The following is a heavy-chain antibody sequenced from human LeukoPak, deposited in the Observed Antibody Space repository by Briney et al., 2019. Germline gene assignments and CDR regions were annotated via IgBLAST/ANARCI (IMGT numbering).Heavy chain of an antibody. Sequence: PGGSLRLSCAASGFTFSSYGMSWVRQAPGKGLEWVSAISGSGGSTYYADSVKGRFTISRDNSKNTLYLQMNSLRAEDTAVYYCAKDQIPLNLHGYNPTPVDYWGQGTLVTVSS. J-gene: IGHJ4*02. CDR2: ISGSGGST. CDR1: GFTFSSYG. CDR3: AKDQIPLNLHGYNPTPVDY. V-gene: IGHV3-23*01. D-gene: IGHD5-24*01.